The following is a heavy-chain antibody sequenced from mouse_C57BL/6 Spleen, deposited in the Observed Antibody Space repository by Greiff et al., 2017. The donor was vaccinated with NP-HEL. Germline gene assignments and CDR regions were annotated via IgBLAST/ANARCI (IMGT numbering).Heavy chain of an antibody. Sequence: EVQGVESGGGLVQPKGSLKLSCAASGFSFNTYAMNWVRQAPGKGLEWVARIRSKSNNYATYYADSVKDRFTISRDASESMLYLQMNNLKTEDTAMYYCVSQIYYYGSSYEDAMDYWGQGTSVTVSS. CDR2: IRSKSNNYAT. D-gene: IGHD1-1*01. V-gene: IGHV10-1*01. CDR3: VSQIYYYGSSYEDAMDY. J-gene: IGHJ4*01. CDR1: GFSFNTYA.